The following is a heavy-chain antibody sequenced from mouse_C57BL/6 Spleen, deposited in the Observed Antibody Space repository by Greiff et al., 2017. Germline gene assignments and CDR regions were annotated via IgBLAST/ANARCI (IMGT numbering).Heavy chain of an antibody. CDR3: ARRAYQGAMDY. CDR1: GYTFTSYW. D-gene: IGHD3-2*02. CDR2: IHPNSGST. V-gene: IGHV1-64*01. Sequence: QVQLQQPGAELVKPGASVKLSCKASGYTFTSYWMHWVKQRPGQGLEWIGMIHPNSGSTNYNEKFKSKATLTVDKSSSTAYMQLSSLTSEDSAVYYCARRAYQGAMDYWGQGTSGTVSS. J-gene: IGHJ4*01.